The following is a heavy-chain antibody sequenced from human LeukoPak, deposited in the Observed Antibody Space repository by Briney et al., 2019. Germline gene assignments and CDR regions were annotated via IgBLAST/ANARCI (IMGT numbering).Heavy chain of an antibody. CDR3: ARETYYYGSGSYTHFDY. J-gene: IGHJ4*02. D-gene: IGHD3-10*01. CDR1: GFTFSSYS. Sequence: GGSLRLSCAASGFTFSSYSMNWVRQAPGKGLEWVSSISSSSSYIYYADSVEGRFTISRDNAKNSLYLQMNSLRAEDTAVYYCARETYYYGSGSYTHFDYWGQGTLVTVSS. CDR2: ISSSSSYI. V-gene: IGHV3-21*01.